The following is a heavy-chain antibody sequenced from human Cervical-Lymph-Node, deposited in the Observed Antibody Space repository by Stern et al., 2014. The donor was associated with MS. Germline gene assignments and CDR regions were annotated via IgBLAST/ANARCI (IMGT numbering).Heavy chain of an antibody. Sequence: VQLVESGGGLVQPGGSLRLSCAASGFMFSNYAMHWVRQAPGKGLEYVSTISSNGGSAYYANSVKGRFTISRDNSKNTVYLQMGSLRAEDMAVYYCARFSADFDNWGQGTLGTVS. CDR1: GFMFSNYA. V-gene: IGHV3-64*01. J-gene: IGHJ4*02. CDR3: ARFSADFDN. D-gene: IGHD6-25*01. CDR2: ISSNGGSA.